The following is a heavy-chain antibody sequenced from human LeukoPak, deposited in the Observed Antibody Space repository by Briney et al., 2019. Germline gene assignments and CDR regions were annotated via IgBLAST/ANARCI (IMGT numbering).Heavy chain of an antibody. D-gene: IGHD2-2*01. J-gene: IGHJ3*02. CDR2: IIPVFHTT. V-gene: IGHV1-69*05. CDR3: ARARSTVLNDAYDI. Sequence: SVKVSCKASGGSFRGHGMSWVRQAPGQGPQWMGGIIPVFHTTNYAQEFQGRVTLIIDESTSMAYMELSSLRSDDTAVYFCARARSTVLNDAYDIWGQGTMVTVSS. CDR1: GGSFRGHG.